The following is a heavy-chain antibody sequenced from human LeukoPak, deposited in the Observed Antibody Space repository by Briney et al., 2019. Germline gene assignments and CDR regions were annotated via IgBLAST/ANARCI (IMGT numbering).Heavy chain of an antibody. CDR3: VRDREGANYDILTGYLNPVDY. D-gene: IGHD3-9*01. CDR2: ISSSSSYI. CDR1: GFTFSSYS. Sequence: GGSLRLSCAASGFTFSSYSMNWVRQAPGKGLEWVSSISSSSSYIYYADSVKGRFTISRDNAKNSLYLQMSSLRAEDTAVYYCVRDREGANYDILTGYLNPVDYWGQGTLVTVSS. J-gene: IGHJ4*02. V-gene: IGHV3-21*01.